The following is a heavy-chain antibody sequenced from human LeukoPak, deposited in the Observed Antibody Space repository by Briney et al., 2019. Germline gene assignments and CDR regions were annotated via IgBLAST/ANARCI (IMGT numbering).Heavy chain of an antibody. CDR3: ARGRSFGSGYYYDSSGYYPRFDY. V-gene: IGHV4-34*01. J-gene: IGHJ4*02. Sequence: SETLSLTCAVYGGSFSGYYWSWIRQPPGKGLEWIGEINHSGNTNYNPSLKSRVTISVDTSKNQFSLKLSSVTAADTAVYYCARGRSFGSGYYYDSSGYYPRFDYWGQGTLVTVSS. D-gene: IGHD3-22*01. CDR1: GGSFSGYY. CDR2: INHSGNT.